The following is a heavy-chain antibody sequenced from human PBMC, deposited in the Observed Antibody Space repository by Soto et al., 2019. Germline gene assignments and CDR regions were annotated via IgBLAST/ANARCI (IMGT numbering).Heavy chain of an antibody. J-gene: IGHJ5*02. CDR3: ANDVTSSVFHNWPGP. D-gene: IGHD6-25*01. CDR2: ISGSGASI. Sequence: EVRLLQSGGGLVQPGGSLRLSCAASGFTFSSYAMSWVRQIPGKGLEWVSGISGSGASIYYADSVKGRFTITKDTSKKTPYLQMTRLRGRPSGVYYCANDVTSSVFHNWPGPWGQGSLVTVTS. V-gene: IGHV3-23*01. CDR1: GFTFSSYA.